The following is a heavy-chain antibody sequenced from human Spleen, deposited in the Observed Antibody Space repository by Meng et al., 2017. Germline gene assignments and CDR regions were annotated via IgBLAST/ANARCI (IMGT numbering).Heavy chain of an antibody. V-gene: IGHV4-39*01. Sequence: QLQLQESGPGLVKPSETLSLTCTVSAGSISSSNYYWAWIRQPPGMGLEWIGSIYHGGTTYYNPSLESRVTISVDTSKNQFSLKLTSVTAADTAVYFCARGSPRTVTLDSWGQGTLVTVSS. CDR1: AGSISSSNYY. J-gene: IGHJ4*02. D-gene: IGHD4-17*01. CDR2: IYHGGTT. CDR3: ARGSPRTVTLDS.